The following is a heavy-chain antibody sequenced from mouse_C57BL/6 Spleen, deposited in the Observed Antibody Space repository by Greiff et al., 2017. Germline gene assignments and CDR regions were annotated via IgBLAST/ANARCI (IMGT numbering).Heavy chain of an antibody. V-gene: IGHV10-1*01. CDR3: VSYDYYAMDY. Sequence: EVQRVESGGGLVQPKGSLKLSCAASGFSFNTYAMNWVRQAPGKGLEWVARIRSKSNNYATYYADSVKDRFTISRDDSESMLYLQMNNLKTEDTAMYYCVSYDYYAMDYWGQGTSVTVSS. J-gene: IGHJ4*01. CDR1: GFSFNTYA. CDR2: IRSKSNNYAT.